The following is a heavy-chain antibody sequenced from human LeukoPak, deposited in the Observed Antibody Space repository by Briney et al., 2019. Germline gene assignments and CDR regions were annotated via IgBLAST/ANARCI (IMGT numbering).Heavy chain of an antibody. CDR2: ISDSNDNT. CDR1: GYTLTNYG. V-gene: IGHV1-18*01. J-gene: IGHJ4*02. D-gene: IGHD6-13*01. CDR3: ARFPLSYSSNWHYYFDY. Sequence: ASVKVSCKASGYTLTNYGVTWVRQAPGQGLEWMGWISDSNDNTNYAQKLQGRVTMTTDTSTSTAYMELRSLRSDDTAVYYCARFPLSYSSNWHYYFDYWGQGTLVTVSS.